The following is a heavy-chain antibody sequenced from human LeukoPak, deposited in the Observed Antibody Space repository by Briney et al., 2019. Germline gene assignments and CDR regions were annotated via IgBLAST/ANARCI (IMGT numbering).Heavy chain of an antibody. D-gene: IGHD3-9*01. V-gene: IGHV1-69*13. CDR2: IIPIFGTA. CDR3: ARAAYFDWLYPFDY. J-gene: IGHJ4*02. Sequence: ASVKVSCKASGYTLTDYYMHWVRQAPGQGLEWMGGIIPIFGTANYAQKFQGRVTITADESTSTAYMELSSLRSEDTAVYYCARAAYFDWLYPFDYWGQGTLVTVSS. CDR1: GYTLTDYY.